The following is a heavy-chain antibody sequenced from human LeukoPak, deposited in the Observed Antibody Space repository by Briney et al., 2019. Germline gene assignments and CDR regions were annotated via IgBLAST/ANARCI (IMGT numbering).Heavy chain of an antibody. Sequence: SETLSLTCTVSGYSISSGYYWGWIRQPPGKGLEWIGSIYHSGSTYYNPSLKSRVTVSVDAAKNQFSLKLSSVTAADTAVYYCARITLRRGFDPWGQGTLVTVSS. CDR3: ARITLRRGFDP. CDR1: GYSISSGYY. V-gene: IGHV4-38-2*02. J-gene: IGHJ5*02. D-gene: IGHD1-20*01. CDR2: IYHSGST.